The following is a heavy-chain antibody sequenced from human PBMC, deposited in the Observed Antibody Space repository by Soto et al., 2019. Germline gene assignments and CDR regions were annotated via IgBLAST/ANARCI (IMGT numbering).Heavy chain of an antibody. V-gene: IGHV3-23*01. CDR3: AKEAYGSGSYYVGYPDY. J-gene: IGHJ4*02. CDR2: ISGSGGST. CDR1: GFTFSSYA. Sequence: QPGGSLRLSCAASGFTFSSYAMSWVRQAPGKGLEWVSAISGSGGSTYYADSVKGRFTISRDNSKNTLYLQMNSLRAEDTAVYYCAKEAYGSGSYYVGYPDYWGQGTLVTVSS. D-gene: IGHD3-10*01.